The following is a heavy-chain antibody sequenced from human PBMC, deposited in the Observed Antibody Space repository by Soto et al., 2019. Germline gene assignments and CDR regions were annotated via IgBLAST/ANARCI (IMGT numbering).Heavy chain of an antibody. CDR2: ISYDGSNK. CDR3: ARTPSGYAPHDWFDP. Sequence: QVQLVESGGGVVQPGRSLRLSCAASGFTFSSYAMHWVRQAPGKGLEWVAVISYDGSNKYYADSVKGRFTISRDNSKNTLYLQMTSLRAEDTAVYYCARTPSGYAPHDWFDPWGQGTLVTVSS. V-gene: IGHV3-30-3*01. J-gene: IGHJ5*02. D-gene: IGHD6-25*01. CDR1: GFTFSSYA.